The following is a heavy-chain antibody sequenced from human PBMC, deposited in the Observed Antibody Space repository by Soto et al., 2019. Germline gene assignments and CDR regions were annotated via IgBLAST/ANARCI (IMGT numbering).Heavy chain of an antibody. D-gene: IGHD3-3*01. CDR3: ARFLWSDTSLYYFDY. CDR2: IYWDDDK. CDR1: GFSLTGSGVG. J-gene: IGHJ4*02. Sequence: QITLKESGPTLVKPTQTLTLTCTFSGFSLTGSGVGVGWIRQPPGKALEWLALIYWDDDKRYSPSLKSRLTITKDTPKTQVALTVTNMHPLDTATYYCARFLWSDTSLYYFDYWGQGTLVTVSS. V-gene: IGHV2-5*02.